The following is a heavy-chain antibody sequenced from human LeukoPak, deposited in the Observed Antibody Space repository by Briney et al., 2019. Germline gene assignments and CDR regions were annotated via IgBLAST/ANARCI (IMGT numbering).Heavy chain of an antibody. CDR2: ISYNSANI. CDR1: GFILDDYA. J-gene: IGHJ4*02. CDR3: AKDIYSAALSSVDY. D-gene: IGHD6-13*01. Sequence: GRSLRLSCAASGFILDDYAIHWVRHAPGKGLEWAAGISYNSANIGYADSVKGRFTNSRSNARNSLYLQMNSLRAEDTALYYCAKDIYSAALSSVDYWGQGTLVTVSS. V-gene: IGHV3-9*01.